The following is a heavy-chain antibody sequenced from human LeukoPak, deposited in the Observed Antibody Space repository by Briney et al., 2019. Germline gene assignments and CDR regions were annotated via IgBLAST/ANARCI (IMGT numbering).Heavy chain of an antibody. Sequence: VASVKVSCEASGDTFSRYAISWVLQAPGQGLKWMGGIIPIFGTADYAQKFQGRVTITADESTSTAYMELSSLRSEDTAVYYCARALREYSSSWYGWDYYYYGMDVWGQGTTVTVSS. J-gene: IGHJ6*02. CDR1: GDTFSRYA. CDR3: ARALREYSSSWYGWDYYYYGMDV. CDR2: IIPIFGTA. V-gene: IGHV1-69*13. D-gene: IGHD6-13*01.